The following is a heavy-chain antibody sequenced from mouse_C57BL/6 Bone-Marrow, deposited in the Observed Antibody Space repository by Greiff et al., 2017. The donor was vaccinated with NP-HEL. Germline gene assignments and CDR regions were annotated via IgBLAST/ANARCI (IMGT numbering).Heavy chain of an antibody. CDR1: GFNIKDDY. J-gene: IGHJ3*01. CDR3: TRPIIYEYDPYFAY. D-gene: IGHD2-4*01. CDR2: IDPENGDT. V-gene: IGHV14-4*01. Sequence: VQLKQSGAELVRPGASVKLSCTASGFNIKDDYMHWVKQRPEQGLEWIGWIDPENGDTEYASKFQGKATITADTSSNTAYLQLSSLTSEDTAVYYCTRPIIYEYDPYFAYWGQGTLVTVSA.